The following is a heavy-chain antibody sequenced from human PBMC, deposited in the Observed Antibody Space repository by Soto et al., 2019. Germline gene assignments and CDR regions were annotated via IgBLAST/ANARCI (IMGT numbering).Heavy chain of an antibody. Sequence: PSETLCLTCTVSGGSISSYDGSWIRQPPGKGLEWIGYIYYSGSTNYNPSLKSRVTISVDTSKNQFSLKLSSVTAADTAVYYCARRYGPGFDYWGQGTLVTVSS. CDR2: IYYSGST. D-gene: IGHD4-17*01. V-gene: IGHV4-59*08. CDR1: GGSISSYD. CDR3: ARRYGPGFDY. J-gene: IGHJ4*02.